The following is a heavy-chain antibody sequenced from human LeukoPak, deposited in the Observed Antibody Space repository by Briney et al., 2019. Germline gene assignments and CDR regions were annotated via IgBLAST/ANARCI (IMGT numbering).Heavy chain of an antibody. CDR2: ISSSSSTI. CDR1: GFTFSSYS. CDR3: ATGSWRYAFGI. D-gene: IGHD2-15*01. Sequence: GGSLRLSFAASGFTFSSYSMNWVRQAPGKGLEWVSYISSSSSTIYYADSVKGRFTISRDNAKNSLYLQMNSLRAEDTAVYYCATGSWRYAFGIWGQGTMVTVSS. J-gene: IGHJ3*02. V-gene: IGHV3-48*01.